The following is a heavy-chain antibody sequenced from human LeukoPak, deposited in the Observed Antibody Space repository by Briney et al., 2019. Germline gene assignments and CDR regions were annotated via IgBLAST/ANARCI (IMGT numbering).Heavy chain of an antibody. CDR2: IYPCYSDT. CDR3: ARLQGSGGSCFNY. J-gene: IGHJ4*02. Sequence: GESLKISWKGSGYSFTSYWIGWVRQMPGKGVEWSGIIYPCYSDTRYRPSFQGPVTISADKFISTAYLQWSSLKASDTGMYYCARLQGSGGSCFNYWGQGTMVTVSS. V-gene: IGHV5-51*01. CDR1: GYSFTSYW. D-gene: IGHD2-15*01.